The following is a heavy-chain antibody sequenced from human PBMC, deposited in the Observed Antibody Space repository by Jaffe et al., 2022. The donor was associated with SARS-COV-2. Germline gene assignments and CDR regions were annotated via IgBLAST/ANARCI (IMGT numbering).Heavy chain of an antibody. V-gene: IGHV4-30-4*01. D-gene: IGHD6-25*01. CDR1: GGSISSGEYY. Sequence: QVQLQESGPGLAKPSQTLSLTCTVSGGSISSGEYYWSWIRQPPGKGLEWIGHIYYSGSTYYNPSLKSRVTISIDTSQSQFSLKLSSVTAADTAVYYCARGAGWTAGRWAFDYWGQGTLVTVSS. CDR3: ARGAGWTAGRWAFDY. J-gene: IGHJ4*02. CDR2: IYYSGST.